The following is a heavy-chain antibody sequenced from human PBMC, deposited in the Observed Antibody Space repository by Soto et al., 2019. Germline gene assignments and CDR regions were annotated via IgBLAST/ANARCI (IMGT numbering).Heavy chain of an antibody. D-gene: IGHD7-27*01. CDR2: IYYGGST. V-gene: IGHV4-59*08. Sequence: QVQLQESGPGLVKPSETLSLTCTVSGDSISTYYWTWIRQSPGKGLEWIAFIYYGGSTNYNPSLTSRVTISVDTSTNQCALKLNSVTAADTAVYYCARPGRDWGSLDYWGQGTLVTVSS. CDR3: ARPGRDWGSLDY. CDR1: GDSISTYY. J-gene: IGHJ4*02.